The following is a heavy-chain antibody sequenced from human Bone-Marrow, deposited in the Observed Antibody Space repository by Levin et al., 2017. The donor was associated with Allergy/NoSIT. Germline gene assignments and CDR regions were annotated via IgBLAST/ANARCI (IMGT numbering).Heavy chain of an antibody. D-gene: IGHD2-15*01. CDR1: GGSFSGYY. CDR2: INHSGST. Sequence: NPSETLSLTCAVYGGSFSGYYWSWIRQPPGKGLEWIGEINHSGSTNYNPSLKSRVTISVDTSKNQFSLKLSSVTAADTAVYYCASGGYCSGGSCRAVDYFDYWGQGTLVTVSS. V-gene: IGHV4-34*01. J-gene: IGHJ4*02. CDR3: ASGGYCSGGSCRAVDYFDY.